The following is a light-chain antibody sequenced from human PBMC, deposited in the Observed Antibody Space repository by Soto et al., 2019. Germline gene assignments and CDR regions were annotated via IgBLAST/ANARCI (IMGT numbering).Light chain of an antibody. CDR1: QSISNN. J-gene: IGKJ1*01. V-gene: IGKV3D-15*01. Sequence: EIVMTQAPATLSVSPGERATLSCRASQSISNNLAWYQQKPGQAPSLLFYGASNRATGIPARFSGSGSGTDFTLTISRLEPGDFAVYYCQQYGDSPRSFGQGTKVDIK. CDR3: QQYGDSPRS. CDR2: GAS.